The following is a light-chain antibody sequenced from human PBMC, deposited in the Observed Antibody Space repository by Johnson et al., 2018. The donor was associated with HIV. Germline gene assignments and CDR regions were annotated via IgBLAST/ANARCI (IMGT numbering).Light chain of an antibody. CDR2: DNN. J-gene: IGLJ1*01. V-gene: IGLV1-51*01. Sequence: QSVLTQPPSVSAAPGQKVTISCSGSSSDMGNYAVSWYQQLPGTAPKLLIYDNNKRPSGIRDRFSGSKSGTSATLGITGLQTGDEADYYCGTWDSGLSAGHVFGTGIKVAVL. CDR3: GTWDSGLSAGHV. CDR1: SSDMGNYA.